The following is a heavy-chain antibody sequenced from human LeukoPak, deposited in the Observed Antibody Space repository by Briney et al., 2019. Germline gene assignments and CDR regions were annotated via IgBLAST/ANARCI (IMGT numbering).Heavy chain of an antibody. J-gene: IGHJ5*02. V-gene: IGHV4-59*08. CDR1: GFTFSDHY. Sequence: GSLRLSCAASGFTFSDHYMDWVRQAPGKGLEWIGYIHYSGSTNYNPSLKSRATISVDTSKAHFSLKLSSATAADTAVYYCARHDPGWFDTWGQGTLVTVSS. CDR3: ARHDPGWFDT. D-gene: IGHD7-27*01. CDR2: IHYSGST.